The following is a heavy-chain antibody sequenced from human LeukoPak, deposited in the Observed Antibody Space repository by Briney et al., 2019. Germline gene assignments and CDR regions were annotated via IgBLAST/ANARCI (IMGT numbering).Heavy chain of an antibody. J-gene: IGHJ4*02. Sequence: PGGSLRLSCAASGFTFSSYGMHWVRQAPGKGLEWVAIISYDGSNKYYADSVKGRFTISRDNSKNTLYLQMNSLRAEDTAVYSCAKDPSRTVTTSYFDHWGQGTLVTVSS. D-gene: IGHD4-17*01. CDR2: ISYDGSNK. CDR3: AKDPSRTVTTSYFDH. CDR1: GFTFSSYG. V-gene: IGHV3-30*18.